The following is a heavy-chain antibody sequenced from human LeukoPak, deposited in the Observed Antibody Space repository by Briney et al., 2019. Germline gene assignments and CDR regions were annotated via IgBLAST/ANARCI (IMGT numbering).Heavy chain of an antibody. CDR3: ARGPDCSGGSCYPGRFDY. D-gene: IGHD2-15*01. Sequence: GGSLRLSCAASGFTFSNYWMHWVRQAPGKGLVWVSRIKSDGSSTTYADSVKGRFTISRDNAKDTLYLQMNSLRADDTAVHYCARGPDCSGGSCYPGRFDYWGQGTLVTVSS. CDR2: IKSDGSST. V-gene: IGHV3-74*01. J-gene: IGHJ4*02. CDR1: GFTFSNYW.